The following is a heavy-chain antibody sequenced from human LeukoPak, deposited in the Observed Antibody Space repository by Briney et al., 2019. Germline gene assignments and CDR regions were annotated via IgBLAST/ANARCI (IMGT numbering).Heavy chain of an antibody. Sequence: PSETLSLTCAVSGGSISSGGYSWSWIRQPPGKGLEWIGYIYHSGSTYYNPSLKSRVTISVDRSKNQFSLKLSSVTAADTAVYYCARLIVVVTATHYYYYGMDVWGQGTTVTVSS. CDR3: ARLIVVVTATHYYYYGMDV. CDR2: IYHSGST. V-gene: IGHV4-30-2*01. CDR1: GGSISSGGYS. D-gene: IGHD2-21*02. J-gene: IGHJ6*02.